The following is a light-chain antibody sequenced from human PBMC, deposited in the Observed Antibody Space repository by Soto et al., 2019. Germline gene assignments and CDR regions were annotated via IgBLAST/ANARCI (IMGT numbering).Light chain of an antibody. CDR1: TGAVTSGFY. V-gene: IGLV7-43*01. Sequence: QAVVTQAPSLTVSPGGTVTLTCASNTGAVTSGFYPNWFQQKPGQAPTALIYSTTYKHPWTPARFSGSLLGGKAALTLSGVQPEDEAYYCCLLYCDGARVFGGGTKLTVL. CDR2: STT. CDR3: LLYCDGARV. J-gene: IGLJ3*02.